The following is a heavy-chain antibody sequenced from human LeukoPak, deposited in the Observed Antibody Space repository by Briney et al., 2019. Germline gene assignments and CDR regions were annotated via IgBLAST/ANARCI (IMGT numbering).Heavy chain of an antibody. CDR2: INTRSGET. CDR1: GYTFTNYQ. D-gene: IGHD2-15*01. CDR3: ARDLTPISGSTGGY. J-gene: IGHJ4*02. Sequence: ASVKDSCKASGYTFTNYQMHWVRMAPGQGLEWMGIINTRSGETTYAQKFQARVTLTRDTSTTTVYMDLNSLTSEDTAVYYCARDLTPISGSTGGYWGQGTLVIVSS. V-gene: IGHV1-46*01.